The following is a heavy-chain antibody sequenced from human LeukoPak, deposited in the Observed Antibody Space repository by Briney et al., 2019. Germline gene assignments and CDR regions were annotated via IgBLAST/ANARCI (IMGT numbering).Heavy chain of an antibody. CDR3: AKDHAVTPIFLRGDYFDY. V-gene: IGHV3-30*02. Sequence: PGGSLRLSCAASGFTFSSYGMHWVRQAPGKGLEWVAFIRYDGSNKYYADSVKGRFTISRDNSKNTLYLQMNSLRAEDTAVYYCAKDHAVTPIFLRGDYFDYWGQGTLVTVSS. CDR1: GFTFSSYG. D-gene: IGHD2/OR15-2a*01. J-gene: IGHJ4*02. CDR2: IRYDGSNK.